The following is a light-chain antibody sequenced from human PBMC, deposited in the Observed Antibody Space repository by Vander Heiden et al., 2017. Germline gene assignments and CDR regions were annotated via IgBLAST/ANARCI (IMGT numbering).Light chain of an antibody. CDR2: AAS. CDR1: QSISSY. J-gene: IGKJ4*01. CDR3: QQSYSTPPT. V-gene: IGKV1-39*01. Sequence: FHLSPCTSGQSASVGDRVTSKGRGSQSISSYLNGYQQKPGKAPKLLIYAASSLQSGVPSRFSGSGSGTDFTFTISSLKPEDFATYYCQQSYSTPPTFGGGTKVEIK.